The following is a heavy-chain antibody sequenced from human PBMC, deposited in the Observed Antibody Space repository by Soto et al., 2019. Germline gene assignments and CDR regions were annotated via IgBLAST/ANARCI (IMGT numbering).Heavy chain of an antibody. CDR3: ARTGDGHHDFLDY. Sequence: EVQLVESGGGLVQPGGSLRLSCAASGFTFSDYWMDWVRQAPGKGLEWVANINQDGNEDNLLDSVKGRFTISRDNAKNSLFLQMNSLRVDDTAVYYCARTGDGHHDFLDYWGQGALVSVSS. CDR1: GFTFSDYW. CDR2: INQDGNED. J-gene: IGHJ4*02. V-gene: IGHV3-7*01. D-gene: IGHD1-1*01.